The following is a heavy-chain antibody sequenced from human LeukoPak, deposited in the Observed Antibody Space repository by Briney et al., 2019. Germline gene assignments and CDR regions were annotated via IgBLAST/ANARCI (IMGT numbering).Heavy chain of an antibody. D-gene: IGHD6-19*01. CDR1: GFTFSSYS. J-gene: IGHJ4*02. CDR3: ARDRKYSSFDY. CDR2: ITSSSSYI. Sequence: GGSLRLSCAASGFTFSSYSMSWVRQAPGKGLEWVSSITSSSSYIYYADSVKGRFTISRDNAKNSLYLQMNSLRAEDTAMYYCARDRKYSSFDYWGQGTLATVSS. V-gene: IGHV3-21*01.